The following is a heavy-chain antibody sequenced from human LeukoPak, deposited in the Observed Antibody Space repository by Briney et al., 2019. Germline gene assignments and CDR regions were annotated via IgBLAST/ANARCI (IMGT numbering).Heavy chain of an antibody. CDR1: GFTVSNKY. J-gene: IGHJ5*02. CDR2: IYTDDST. V-gene: IGHV3-53*01. D-gene: IGHD2-8*01. Sequence: GGSLRLSCAASGFTVSNKYMSWVRQTPGLGLEWVSIIYTDDSTYYADSVKGRFTISRDISRNALFLEMNNLRADDTAVYYCARGGAPNLADHWGQGTLVTVSP. CDR3: ARGGAPNLADH.